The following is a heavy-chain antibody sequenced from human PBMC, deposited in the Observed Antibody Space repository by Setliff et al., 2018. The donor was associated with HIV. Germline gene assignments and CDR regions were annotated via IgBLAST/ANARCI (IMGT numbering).Heavy chain of an antibody. J-gene: IGHJ6*02. V-gene: IGHV3-53*01. Sequence: GGSLRLSCAASGLTDTYNYMSWVRQAPGKGLEWVSVIYAGGSTYYADSVKGRFTISRDNAKNSLYLQMNSLRAEDTAVYYCVRDITTCWDVWGQGTTVTVSS. CDR3: VRDITTCWDV. D-gene: IGHD4-4*01. CDR1: GLTDTYNY. CDR2: IYAGGST.